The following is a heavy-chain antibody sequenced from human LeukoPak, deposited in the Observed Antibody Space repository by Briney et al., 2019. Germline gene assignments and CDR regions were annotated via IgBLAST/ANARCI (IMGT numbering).Heavy chain of an antibody. CDR1: GGSISSYY. D-gene: IGHD2-15*01. J-gene: IGHJ4*02. V-gene: IGHV4-4*07. Sequence: SETLSLTCTVSGGSISSYYWSWIRQPAGKGLEWIGRIYSSGSTNYNPSLKSRVTMSVDTSKNQFSLKLSSVTAADTAVYYCASISAEKGYCSGGSCPARPNYFDYWGQGTLVTVSS. CDR3: ASISAEKGYCSGGSCPARPNYFDY. CDR2: IYSSGST.